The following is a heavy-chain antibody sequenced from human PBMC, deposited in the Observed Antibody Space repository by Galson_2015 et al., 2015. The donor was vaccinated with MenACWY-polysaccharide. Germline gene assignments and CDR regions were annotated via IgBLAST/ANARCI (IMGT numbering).Heavy chain of an antibody. J-gene: IGHJ4*02. Sequence: SLRLSCAASGFNVGGLYMSWVRQAPGKRPEWVSIMYSGGFTEYEDSVKGRFTISRDISKNTVYLQMNSLKVEDTAVYYCARGAQRFFDSWGQGTLVTVSS. CDR2: MYSGGFT. V-gene: IGHV3-53*01. CDR3: ARGAQRFFDS. CDR1: GFNVGGLY.